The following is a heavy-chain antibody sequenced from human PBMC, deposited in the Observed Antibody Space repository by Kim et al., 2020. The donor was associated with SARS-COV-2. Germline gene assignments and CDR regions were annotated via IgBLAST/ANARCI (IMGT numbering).Heavy chain of an antibody. CDR3: AKKAGGYYYFEY. Sequence: GGSLRLSCAASGFSFSNNAMSWVRQAPGKGLEWVSGIGGGGATTNYADSVKGRFTISRDNSKNTLYLQMNSLRAEDTAVYYCAKKAGGYYYFEYWGQETL. CDR1: GFSFSNNA. V-gene: IGHV3-23*01. D-gene: IGHD2-15*01. J-gene: IGHJ4*02. CDR2: IGGGGATT.